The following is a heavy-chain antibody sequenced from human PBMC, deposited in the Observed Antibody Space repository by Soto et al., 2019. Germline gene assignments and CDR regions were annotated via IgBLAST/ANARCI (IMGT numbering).Heavy chain of an antibody. V-gene: IGHV3-23*01. CDR3: TSLIAAAGGLSSY. CDR1: GFTFSSYA. D-gene: IGHD6-13*01. CDR2: ISGSGGST. Sequence: PRLSCAASGFTFSSYAMSWVRQAPGKGLEWVSAISGSGGSTYYADSVKGRFTISRDNSKNTLYLQMNSLRAEDTAVYYCTSLIAAAGGLSSYWGQGTLVTVSS. J-gene: IGHJ4*02.